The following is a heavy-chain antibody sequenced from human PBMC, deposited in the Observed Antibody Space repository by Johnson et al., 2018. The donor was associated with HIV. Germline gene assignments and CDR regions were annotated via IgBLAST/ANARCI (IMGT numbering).Heavy chain of an antibody. D-gene: IGHD4-17*01. CDR2: LNWKGDKT. V-gene: IGHV3-20*04. CDR1: GFTFSSYG. Sequence: VQLVESGGGVVQSGGSLRLSCAASGFTFSSYGMHWVAGLNWKGDKTGYADSVKGRFTISRDNAKNSLDLQLNSLRAEDTAVYYCAREATVTLLHQWAFDIWGQGTMVTVSS. CDR3: AREATVTLLHQWAFDI. J-gene: IGHJ3*02.